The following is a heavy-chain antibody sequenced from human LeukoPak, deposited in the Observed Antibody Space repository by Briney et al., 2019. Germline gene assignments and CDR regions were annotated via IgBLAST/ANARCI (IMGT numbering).Heavy chain of an antibody. CDR3: ATYSSSWYYFDY. J-gene: IGHJ4*02. Sequence: ASVKVSCKVSGYTLTELSMHWVRQAPGKGLEWMGGFDPEDGETICAQKFQGRVTMTEDTSTDTAYMELSSLGSEDTAVYYCATYSSSWYYFDYWGQGTLVTVSS. D-gene: IGHD6-13*01. V-gene: IGHV1-24*01. CDR1: GYTLTELS. CDR2: FDPEDGET.